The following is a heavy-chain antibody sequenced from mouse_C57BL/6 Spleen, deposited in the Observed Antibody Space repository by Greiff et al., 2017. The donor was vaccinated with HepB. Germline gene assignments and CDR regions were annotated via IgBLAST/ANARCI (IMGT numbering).Heavy chain of an antibody. CDR3: ARSTGTGPDY. V-gene: IGHV1-69*01. CDR1: GYTFTSYW. Sequence: VQLQQPGAELVMPGASVKLSCKASGYTFTSYWMHWVKQRPGQGLEWIGEIDPSDSYTNYNQKFKGKSTLTVDKSSSTAYMQLSSLTSEDSAVYYCARSTGTGPDYWGQGTTLTVSS. J-gene: IGHJ2*01. D-gene: IGHD4-1*02. CDR2: IDPSDSYT.